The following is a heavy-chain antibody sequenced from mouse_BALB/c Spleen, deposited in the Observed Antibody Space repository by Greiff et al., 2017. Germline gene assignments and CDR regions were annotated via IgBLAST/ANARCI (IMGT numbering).Heavy chain of an antibody. V-gene: IGHV1-9*01. CDR2: ILPGSGST. CDR3: ARRGLYYGSSYGYFDV. Sequence: QVQLQQSGAELMKPGASVKISCKATGYTFSSYWIEWVKQRPGHGLEWIGEILPGSGSTNYNEKFKGKATFTADTSSNTAYMQLSSLTSEDSAVYYCARRGLYYGSSYGYFDVWGAGTTVTVSS. J-gene: IGHJ1*01. D-gene: IGHD1-1*01. CDR1: GYTFSSYW.